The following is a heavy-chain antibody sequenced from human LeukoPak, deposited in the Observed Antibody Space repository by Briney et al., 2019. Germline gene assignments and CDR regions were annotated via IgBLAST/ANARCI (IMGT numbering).Heavy chain of an antibody. CDR1: GGSISSYY. Sequence: SETLSLTCTVSGGSISSYYWSWIRQPAGKGLEWIGYIYHSGSTNNNPSLKSRVTISVDTSKNQFSLKLSSVTAADTAVYYCARGGVGANSYYYYYGMDVWGQGTTVTVSS. CDR3: ARGGVGANSYYYYYGMDV. V-gene: IGHV4-59*08. CDR2: IYHSGST. D-gene: IGHD1-26*01. J-gene: IGHJ6*02.